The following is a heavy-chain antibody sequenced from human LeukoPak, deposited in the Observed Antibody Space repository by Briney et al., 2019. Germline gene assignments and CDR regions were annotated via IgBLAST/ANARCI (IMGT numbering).Heavy chain of an antibody. J-gene: IGHJ4*02. Sequence: SETLSLTCTVSGGSISSGGYYWSWIRQHPGKGLEWIGYIYYSGSTYYNPSLKSRVTISVDTSKNQFSLKLSSVTAADTAVYYCARFPLWGLYDSSGYTLDCWGQGTLVTVSS. D-gene: IGHD3-22*01. V-gene: IGHV4-31*03. CDR1: GGSISSGGYY. CDR2: IYYSGST. CDR3: ARFPLWGLYDSSGYTLDC.